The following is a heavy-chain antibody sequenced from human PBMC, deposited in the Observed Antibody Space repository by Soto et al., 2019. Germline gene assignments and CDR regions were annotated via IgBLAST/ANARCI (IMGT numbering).Heavy chain of an antibody. CDR2: ISAYNGNA. CDR3: ARSLLAYDILTGYYNGAFDI. CDR1: GYTFTSYG. V-gene: IGHV1-18*01. D-gene: IGHD3-9*01. Sequence: ASVKVSCKASGYTFTSYGISWVRQAPGQGLEWMGWISAYNGNANYAQKLQGRVTMTTDTSTSTAYMELRSLRSDDTAVYYCARSLLAYDILTGYYNGAFDIWGQGTMVTVS. J-gene: IGHJ3*02.